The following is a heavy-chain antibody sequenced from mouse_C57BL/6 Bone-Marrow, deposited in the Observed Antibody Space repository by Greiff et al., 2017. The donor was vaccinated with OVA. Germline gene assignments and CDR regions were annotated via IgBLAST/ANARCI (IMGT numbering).Heavy chain of an antibody. V-gene: IGHV1-72*01. CDR2: IDPNSGGT. Sequence: VQLQQPGAEPVKPGASVKLSCKASGYTFTSYWMHWVKQRPGRGLEWIGRIDPNSGGTKYNEKFKSKATLTVDKPSSTAYMQLSSLTSEDSAVYYCARDLITTVVAWYFDVWGTGTTVTVSS. J-gene: IGHJ1*03. D-gene: IGHD1-1*01. CDR3: ARDLITTVVAWYFDV. CDR1: GYTFTSYW.